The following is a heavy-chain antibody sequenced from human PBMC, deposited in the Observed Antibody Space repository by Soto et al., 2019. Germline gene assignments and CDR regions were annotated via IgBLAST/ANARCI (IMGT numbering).Heavy chain of an antibody. D-gene: IGHD2-15*01. CDR3: ARARCSSGQCYYFDY. CDR1: GFTFSSYN. J-gene: IGHJ4*02. Sequence: EVQLVESGEGLVQPGGSLSLSCAASGFTFSSYNIHWIRQAPGKGLEFVSAISRSGDRTYYADSVKGRFTITRDNSKNAVWLQMGSLRAEDMAVYYCARARCSSGQCYYFDYWGRGARVSVSS. V-gene: IGHV3-64*02. CDR2: ISRSGDRT.